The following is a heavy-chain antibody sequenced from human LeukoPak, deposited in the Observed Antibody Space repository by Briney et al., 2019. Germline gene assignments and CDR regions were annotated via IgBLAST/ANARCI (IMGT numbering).Heavy chain of an antibody. Sequence: ASVKVSCKASGYTFTSYYMHWVRQAPGQGLEWMGIINPSGGSTSYAQKFQGRVTMTRDMSTSTVYMELSRLRSDDTAVYYCARGKGRNFLGSYYYYMDVWGKGTTVTVSS. CDR2: INPSGGST. J-gene: IGHJ6*03. CDR1: GYTFTSYY. D-gene: IGHD3-3*01. V-gene: IGHV1-46*01. CDR3: ARGKGRNFLGSYYYYMDV.